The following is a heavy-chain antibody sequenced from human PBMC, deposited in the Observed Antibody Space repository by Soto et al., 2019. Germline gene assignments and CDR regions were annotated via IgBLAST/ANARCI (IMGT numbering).Heavy chain of an antibody. D-gene: IGHD6-19*01. Sequence: ESGGVLVQPGGSLRLSCVASGFTFDSHWMHWVRQAPGEGLVWVSRIKTDGYAAAYADSVKGRFTISRDITKNTVYPQMNSLRAEDTAVYFCVRESGVAADCWGQGTLVTVSS. CDR1: GFTFDSHW. J-gene: IGHJ4*02. V-gene: IGHV3-74*01. CDR3: VRESGVAADC. CDR2: IKTDGYAA.